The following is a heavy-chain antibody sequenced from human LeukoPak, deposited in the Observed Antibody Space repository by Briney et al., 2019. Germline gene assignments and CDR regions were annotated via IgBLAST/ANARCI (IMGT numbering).Heavy chain of an antibody. J-gene: IGHJ4*02. D-gene: IGHD3-22*01. CDR1: GFTFSSYA. CDR3: AKDIRWYYYDSSGYFDY. CDR2: ISGSGGST. V-gene: IGHV3-23*01. Sequence: PGGSLRLSCAASGFTFSSYAMSWVRQAPGKGLEWVSAISGSGGSTYYADSVKGRFTISRDNFKNTLYLQMNSLRAEDTAVYYCAKDIRWYYYDSSGYFDYWGQGTLVTVSS.